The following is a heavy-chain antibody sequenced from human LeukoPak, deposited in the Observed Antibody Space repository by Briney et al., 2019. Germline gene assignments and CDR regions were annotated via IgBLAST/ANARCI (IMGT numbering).Heavy chain of an antibody. Sequence: SVKVSCKASGGTFSSYAISWVRQAPGQGLEWMGGIIPIFGTANYAQKFQGRVTITADKSTRTAYMELSSLRSEDTAVYYCASGAYSYYYMDVWGKGTTVTISS. CDR1: GGTFSSYA. CDR2: IIPIFGTA. D-gene: IGHD1-26*01. V-gene: IGHV1-69*06. CDR3: ASGAYSYYYMDV. J-gene: IGHJ6*03.